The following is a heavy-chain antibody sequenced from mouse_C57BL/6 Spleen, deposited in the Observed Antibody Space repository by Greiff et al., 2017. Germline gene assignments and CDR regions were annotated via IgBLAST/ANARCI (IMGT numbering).Heavy chain of an antibody. CDR3: ASYYGTWDAMDY. D-gene: IGHD1-1*01. Sequence: EVKLVESGAELVKPGASVKLSCTASGFNIKDYYMNWVKQRTEQGLEWIGRIDPEAGETKYAQKFQGKATITAYTSSNTAYMQLSSLTSEVTAVYYCASYYGTWDAMDYWGQGTSVTVSS. CDR1: GFNIKDYY. CDR2: IDPEAGET. J-gene: IGHJ4*01. V-gene: IGHV14-2*01.